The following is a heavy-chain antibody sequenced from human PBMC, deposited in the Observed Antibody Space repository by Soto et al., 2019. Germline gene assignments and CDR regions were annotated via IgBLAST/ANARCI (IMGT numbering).Heavy chain of an antibody. V-gene: IGHV5-51*01. CDR2: IYPGDSDT. J-gene: IGHJ4*02. CDR3: ARHASFSAARPPRELDY. CDR1: GYSFTSYW. D-gene: IGHD6-6*01. Sequence: GESLKISCRGSGYSFTSYWIGWVRQMPGKGLEWMGIIYPGDSDTRYSPSFQGQVTISADKSISTAYLQWSSLKASDTAMYYCARHASFSAARPPRELDYWGQGTQVTVSS.